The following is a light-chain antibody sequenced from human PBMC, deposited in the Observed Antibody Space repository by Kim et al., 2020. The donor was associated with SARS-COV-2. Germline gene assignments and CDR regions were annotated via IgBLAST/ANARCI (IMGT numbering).Light chain of an antibody. CDR3: NSRDSNDNVV. V-gene: IGLV3-19*01. CDR1: SLRSYY. CDR2: GKN. J-gene: IGLJ2*01. Sequence: SSELTQDPAVSVALGQTVRITCQGDSLRSYYATWYQQKPEQAPILVIYGKNNRPSGIPDRFSGSSSGNTASLTITGAQAEDEADYYCNSRDSNDNVVFGGGTSLTVL.